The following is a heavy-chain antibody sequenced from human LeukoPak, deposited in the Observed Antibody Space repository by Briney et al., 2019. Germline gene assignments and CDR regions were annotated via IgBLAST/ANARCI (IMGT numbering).Heavy chain of an antibody. J-gene: IGHJ3*02. V-gene: IGHV4-34*01. D-gene: IGHD4-17*01. CDR3: ARRGANDFGDSAGNFAYDI. CDR2: IKYSGHT. Sequence: SETLSLTCEVYGVSLSPYWWSWLRQPPGKGLEWIGEIKYSGHTNYNPSLESRVTISVDTSKKQFSLKLSSVTVADTALYFCARRGANDFGDSAGNFAYDIWGQGTMVTASS. CDR1: GVSLSPYW.